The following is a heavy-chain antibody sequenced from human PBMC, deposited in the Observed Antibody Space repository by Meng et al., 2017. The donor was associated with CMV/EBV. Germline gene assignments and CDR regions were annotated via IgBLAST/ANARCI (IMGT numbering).Heavy chain of an antibody. CDR2: ISWDGGST. CDR1: GFTFDDYT. Sequence: GESLKISCAASGFTFDDYTMHWVRQAPGKGLEWVSLISWDGGSTYYADSVKGRFTISRDNSKNSLYLQMNSLRTEDTALYYCAKDIFTGVSTSCFDYWGQGTLVTVSS. CDR3: AKDIFTGVSTSCFDY. D-gene: IGHD2-2*01. V-gene: IGHV3-43*01. J-gene: IGHJ4*02.